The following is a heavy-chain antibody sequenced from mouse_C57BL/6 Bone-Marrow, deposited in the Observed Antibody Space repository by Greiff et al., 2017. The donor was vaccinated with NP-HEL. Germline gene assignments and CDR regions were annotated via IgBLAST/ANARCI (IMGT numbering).Heavy chain of an antibody. CDR1: GFTFSSYA. V-gene: IGHV5-9-1*02. CDR2: ISSGGDYI. Sequence: DVMLVESGEGLVKPGGSLKLSCAASGFTFSSYAMSWVRQTPEKRLEWVAYISSGGDYIYYADTVKGRFTISRDNARNTLYLQMSSLKSEDTAMYYCTIYSNYWYFDVWGTGTTVTVSS. CDR3: TIYSNYWYFDV. J-gene: IGHJ1*03. D-gene: IGHD2-5*01.